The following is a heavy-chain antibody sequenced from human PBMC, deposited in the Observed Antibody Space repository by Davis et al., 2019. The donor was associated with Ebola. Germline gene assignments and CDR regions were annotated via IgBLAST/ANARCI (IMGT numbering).Heavy chain of an antibody. D-gene: IGHD5-18*01. CDR3: ARYFLPGGYSYGSSDAFDI. Sequence: KVSCKGSGYSFTSYWIGWVRQMPGKGLEWMGIIYPGDSDTRYSPSFQGQVTISADKSISTAYLQWSSLKASDTAMYYCARYFLPGGYSYGSSDAFDIWGQGTMVTVSS. J-gene: IGHJ3*02. V-gene: IGHV5-51*01. CDR2: IYPGDSDT. CDR1: GYSFTSYW.